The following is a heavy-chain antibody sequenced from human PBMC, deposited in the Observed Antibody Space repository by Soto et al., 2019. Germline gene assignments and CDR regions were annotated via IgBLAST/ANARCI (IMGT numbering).Heavy chain of an antibody. Sequence: QVQLVQSGAEEKKPGASVKVSCKASGYTFTGYAMHWVRQAPGQRFEWMGWINAGNGNAKYSQKFQGRVTITRDTSASTAYMELSSLRSEGTAVYYCARAVAVPADFDYWGQGNLVTVSS. D-gene: IGHD6-19*01. V-gene: IGHV1-3*05. CDR2: INAGNGNA. CDR1: GYTFTGYA. J-gene: IGHJ4*02. CDR3: ARAVAVPADFDY.